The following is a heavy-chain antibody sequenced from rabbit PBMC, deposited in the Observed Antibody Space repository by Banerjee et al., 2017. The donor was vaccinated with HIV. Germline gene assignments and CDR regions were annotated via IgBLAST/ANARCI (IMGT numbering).Heavy chain of an antibody. V-gene: IGHV1S45*01. CDR1: GFDLSSFYY. Sequence: QEQLEESGGDLVKPGASLTLTCTASGFDLSSFYYMCWVRQAPGKGLEWIACIYTPNDITYYASWAKGRFTISRTSSTTVTLQMTSLTAADTATYFCARDRGVMPAFKLWGPGTLVTVS. CDR2: IYTPNDIT. J-gene: IGHJ4*01. CDR3: ARDRGVMPAFKL.